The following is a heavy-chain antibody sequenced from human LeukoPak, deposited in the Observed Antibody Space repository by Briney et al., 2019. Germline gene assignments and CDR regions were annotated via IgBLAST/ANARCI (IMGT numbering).Heavy chain of an antibody. J-gene: IGHJ4*02. CDR2: IYYSGST. V-gene: IGHV4-39*01. D-gene: IGHD6-13*01. CDR1: GGSISSSSYY. CDR3: ARQSGPYASRWFDY. Sequence: SETLSLTCTVSGGSISSSSYYWGWIRQPPGKGLEWIGSIYYSGSTFYNPSLESRVTISVDTSQNQFSLKLSSVTAADTAVYYCARQSGPYASRWFDYWGQGTLVTVSS.